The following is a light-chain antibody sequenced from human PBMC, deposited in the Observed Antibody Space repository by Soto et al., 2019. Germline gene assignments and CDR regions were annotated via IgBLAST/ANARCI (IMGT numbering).Light chain of an antibody. CDR2: DVS. V-gene: IGLV2-14*01. J-gene: IGLJ3*02. Sequence: QSALTQPASVSGSPGQSITISCTGTSSDVGGYNYVSWYQQHPGKAPKLMIYDVSNRPSGVSNRFSGSKSGNTASLTISGLQAEDEADYYCSSYTSSSPWVFGGGTQADRP. CDR1: SSDVGGYNY. CDR3: SSYTSSSPWV.